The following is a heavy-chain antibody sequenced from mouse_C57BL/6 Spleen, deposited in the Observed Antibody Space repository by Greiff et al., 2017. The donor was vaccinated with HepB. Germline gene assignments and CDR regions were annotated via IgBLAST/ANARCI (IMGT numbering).Heavy chain of an antibody. CDR3: ARSDYGSSYFDY. J-gene: IGHJ2*01. CDR1: GYTFTSSW. Sequence: VQLQQSGAELVKPGASVTLSCKASGYTFTSSWLHWVKQRPGQGLEWIGMIHPNSGSTTYNEKFKSKATLTVDKSSSPASMQLSSLTSEDSAVYYCARSDYGSSYFDYWGQGTTLTVSS. D-gene: IGHD1-1*01. CDR2: IHPNSGST. V-gene: IGHV1-64*01.